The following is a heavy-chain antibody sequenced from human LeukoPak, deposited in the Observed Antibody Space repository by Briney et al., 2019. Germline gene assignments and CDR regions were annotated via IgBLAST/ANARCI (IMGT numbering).Heavy chain of an antibody. J-gene: IGHJ3*02. V-gene: IGHV3-21*01. Sequence: PGGSLSSSCAASGFSFSSYSMYWVRQAPGKGLEWVSCISSSGTYVYYADSVKGRFTISRDNAKNSLSLQMNSLRADDAAVYYCARASSKQLPGYLPVVSNIWGQGTMVTVSS. CDR3: ARASSKQLPGYLPVVSNI. D-gene: IGHD3-9*01. CDR1: GFSFSSYS. CDR2: ISSSGTYV.